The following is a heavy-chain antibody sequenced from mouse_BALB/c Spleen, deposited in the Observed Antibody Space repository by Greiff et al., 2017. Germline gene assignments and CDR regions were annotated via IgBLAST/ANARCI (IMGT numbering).Heavy chain of an antibody. CDR1: GYAFSSYW. CDR3: ARGGLLRLPYYFDY. D-gene: IGHD1-2*01. J-gene: IGHJ2*01. Sequence: VKLMESGAELVRPGSSVKISCKASGYAFSSYWMNWVKQRPGQGLEWIGQIYPGDGDTNYNGKFKGKATLTADKSSSTAYMQLSSLTSEDSAVYFCARGGLLRLPYYFDYWGQGTTLTVSS. V-gene: IGHV1-80*01. CDR2: IYPGDGDT.